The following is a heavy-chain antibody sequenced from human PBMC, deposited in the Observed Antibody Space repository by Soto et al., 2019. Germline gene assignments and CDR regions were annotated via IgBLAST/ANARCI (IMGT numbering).Heavy chain of an antibody. Sequence: LRXSCAASGFTFSSYWMHWVRQAPGKGLVWVSRINPDGSSTSYADSVKGRFTISRDNAKNTLYLQMDSLRVEDTALYYCARVHSLDYYGMDVWGQGTTVTVSS. CDR2: INPDGSST. CDR3: ARVHSLDYYGMDV. J-gene: IGHJ6*02. CDR1: GFTFSSYW. D-gene: IGHD5-18*01. V-gene: IGHV3-74*01.